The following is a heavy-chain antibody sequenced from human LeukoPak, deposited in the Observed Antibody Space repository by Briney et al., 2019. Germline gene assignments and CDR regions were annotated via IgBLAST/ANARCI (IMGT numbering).Heavy chain of an antibody. D-gene: IGHD1-1*01. Sequence: QAGGSLRLSCTASGFAFGDFAMNWVRQAPGKGLEWVGFIKTQVYGGTTEYAASVKGRFTISRDDSKAIAYLQMNSLKTEDTAVYYCTRDHRDDWNPGYYFDYWGQGTLVTVSS. CDR3: TRDHRDDWNPGYYFDY. CDR2: IKTQVYGGTT. V-gene: IGHV3-49*04. CDR1: GFAFGDFA. J-gene: IGHJ4*02.